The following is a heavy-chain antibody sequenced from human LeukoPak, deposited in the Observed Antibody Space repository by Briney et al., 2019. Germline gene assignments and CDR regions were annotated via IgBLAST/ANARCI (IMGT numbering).Heavy chain of an antibody. CDR2: ISYDGSNK. Sequence: GRSLRLSCAASGFTFSSYAMHWVRQTPGKGLEWVAVISYDGSNKYYADSVKGRFTISRDNSKNTLYLQMNSLRAEDTAVYYCARDTVGEMATILVYWGQGTLVTVSS. V-gene: IGHV3-30*01. J-gene: IGHJ4*02. CDR3: ARDTVGEMATILVY. CDR1: GFTFSSYA. D-gene: IGHD5-24*01.